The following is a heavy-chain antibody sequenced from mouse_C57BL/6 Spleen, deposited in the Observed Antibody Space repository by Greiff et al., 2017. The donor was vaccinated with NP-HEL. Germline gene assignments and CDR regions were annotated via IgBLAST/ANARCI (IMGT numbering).Heavy chain of an antibody. V-gene: IGHV2-2*01. J-gene: IGHJ2*01. CDR2: IWSGGST. Sequence: QVQLQQSGPGLVQPSQSLSITCTVSGFSLTSYGVHWVRQSPGKGLEWLGVIWSGGSTDYNAAFISRLSISKDNSKSQVFFKMNSLQAYDTAIYYCARNGDYDYDVDYFDYWGQGTTLTVSS. CDR1: GFSLTSYG. CDR3: ARNGDYDYDVDYFDY. D-gene: IGHD2-4*01.